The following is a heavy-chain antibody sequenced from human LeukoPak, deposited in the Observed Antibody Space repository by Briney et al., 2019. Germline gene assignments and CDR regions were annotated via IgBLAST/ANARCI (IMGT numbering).Heavy chain of an antibody. CDR2: INHSGST. V-gene: IGHV4-34*01. Sequence: ASETLSLTCAVYGGSFSGYYWSWIRQPPGKGLEWIGEINHSGSTNYNPSLKSRVTISVDTSKNQFSLKLSSVTAADTAVYYCASEGRDGYNYAFDIWGQGTMVTVSS. CDR3: ASEGRDGYNYAFDI. J-gene: IGHJ3*02. D-gene: IGHD5-24*01. CDR1: GGSFSGYY.